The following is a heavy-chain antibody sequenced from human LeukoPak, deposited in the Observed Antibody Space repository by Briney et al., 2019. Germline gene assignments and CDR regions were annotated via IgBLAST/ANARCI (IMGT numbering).Heavy chain of an antibody. D-gene: IGHD2-2*01. CDR1: GFAFSDYY. V-gene: IGHV3-11*04. CDR3: ARDRECCSTSCYDYNYYYMDV. J-gene: IGHJ6*03. CDR2: ISSSGSTI. Sequence: GSLRLSCAASGFAFSDYYVTWIGQAPGKRLGWVSYISSSGSTIYYADSVKGRFTITRDNAKNSLYLQMNSLRAEDTSVYHSARDRECCSTSCYDYNYYYMDVWGKGTTVTVSS.